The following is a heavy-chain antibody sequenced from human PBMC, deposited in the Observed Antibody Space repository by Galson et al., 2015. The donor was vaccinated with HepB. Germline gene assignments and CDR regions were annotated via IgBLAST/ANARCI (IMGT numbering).Heavy chain of an antibody. V-gene: IGHV3-48*03. CDR2: ISNGGGTK. CDR1: GFTFSSFE. J-gene: IGHJ4*02. CDR3: AREVMGSGSSPFDI. Sequence: LRLSCAASGFTFSSFEMNWVRQAPGKGLEWLSYISNGGGTKYYMDSVKGRFTISRDNAKKSLYLQMNSLRVEDTAVYYCAREVMGSGSSPFDIWGQGTLVTVSS. D-gene: IGHD3-10*01.